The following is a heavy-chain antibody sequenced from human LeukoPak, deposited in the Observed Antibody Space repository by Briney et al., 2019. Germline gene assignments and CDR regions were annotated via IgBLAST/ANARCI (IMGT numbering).Heavy chain of an antibody. V-gene: IGHV3-30*12. CDR1: GFIFSSYG. CDR2: IRSDGSNK. CDR3: ARSGGGTYFDN. Sequence: GGSLRLSCAASGFIFSSYGMHWVRQAPGKGLQWVAVIRSDGSNKDYGDSVKGRFTISRDDSKNTLYLQMNSLRADDTAVYYCARSGGGTYFDNWGQGTLVTVSS. D-gene: IGHD2-15*01. J-gene: IGHJ4*02.